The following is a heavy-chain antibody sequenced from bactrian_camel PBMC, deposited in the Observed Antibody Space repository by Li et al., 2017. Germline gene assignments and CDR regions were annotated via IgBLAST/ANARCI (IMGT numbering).Heavy chain of an antibody. D-gene: IGHD5*01. CDR3: AVESSCVRLWVSHLCY. J-gene: IGHJ4*01. CDR1: GFDPKTGC. Sequence: HVQLVESGGGSVQAGGSLRLSCGVSGFDPKTGCLAWLRQSPGKKREGVARINSNSGYADYPSSVKGRFTMSKDSNKKTLYLQMDRLKPEDTAMYYCAVESSCVRLWVSHLCYFGQGTQVTVS. V-gene: IGHV3S1*01. CDR2: INSNSGYA.